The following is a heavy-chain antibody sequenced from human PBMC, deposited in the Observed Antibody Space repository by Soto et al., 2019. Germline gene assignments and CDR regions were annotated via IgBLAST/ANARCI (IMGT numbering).Heavy chain of an antibody. D-gene: IGHD2-2*01. Sequence: SVKVSCKASGYTFTGYYMHWVRQAPGQGLEWMGWINPNSGGTNYAQKFQGRVTMTRDTSISTAYMELSRLRSDDTAVYYCARGEYCSSTSCYHEYLRWCAPWG. J-gene: IGHJ5*02. V-gene: IGHV1-2*02. CDR1: GYTFTGYY. CDR3: ARGEYCSSTSCYHEYLRWCAP. CDR2: INPNSGGT.